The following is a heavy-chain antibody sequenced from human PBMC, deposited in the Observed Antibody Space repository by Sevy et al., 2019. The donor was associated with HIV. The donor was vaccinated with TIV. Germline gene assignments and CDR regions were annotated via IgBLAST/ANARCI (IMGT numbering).Heavy chain of an antibody. D-gene: IGHD3-22*01. Sequence: GGSLRLSCAASGFTFSSYAMHWVRQAPGKGLEWVAVISYDGSNKYYADSVKGQFTISRDNSKNTLYLQMNSLRAEDTAVYYCAAFQYYYDSSGPYWGQGTLVTVSS. CDR1: GFTFSSYA. V-gene: IGHV3-30-3*01. CDR2: ISYDGSNK. CDR3: AAFQYYYDSSGPY. J-gene: IGHJ4*02.